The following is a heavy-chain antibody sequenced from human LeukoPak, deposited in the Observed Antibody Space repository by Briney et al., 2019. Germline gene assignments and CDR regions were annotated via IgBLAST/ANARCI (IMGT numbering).Heavy chain of an antibody. V-gene: IGHV4-38-2*02. CDR2: IYHSGST. J-gene: IGHJ3*02. CDR3: AGLQAGPTVEDAFDI. Sequence: SETLSLTCTVSGYSISSGYYWGWIRQPPGKGLEWIGSIYHSGSTYYNPSLKSRVTISVDTSKNQFSLKLSSVTAADTAVYYCAGLQAGPTVEDAFDIWGQGTMVTVSS. CDR1: GYSISSGYY. D-gene: IGHD6-19*01.